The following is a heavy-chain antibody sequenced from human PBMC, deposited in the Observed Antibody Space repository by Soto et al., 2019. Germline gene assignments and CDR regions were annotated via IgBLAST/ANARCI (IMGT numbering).Heavy chain of an antibody. J-gene: IGHJ6*02. CDR1: GFTFSSYS. Sequence: LRLSCAASGFTFSSYSMNWVRQAPGKGLEWVSYINFRSTSIYYADSVKGRFTISRDNAKNSLYLQMNSLRDEDTAVYYCARDPTRSWQLVYYYYYGMDVWGQGTTVTVSS. CDR2: INFRSTSI. CDR3: ARDPTRSWQLVYYYYYGMDV. V-gene: IGHV3-48*02. D-gene: IGHD6-13*01.